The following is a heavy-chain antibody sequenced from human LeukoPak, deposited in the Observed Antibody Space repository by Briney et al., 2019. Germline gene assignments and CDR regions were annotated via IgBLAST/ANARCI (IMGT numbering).Heavy chain of an antibody. CDR3: ARLIETWFDS. D-gene: IGHD3-22*01. J-gene: IGHJ5*01. CDR2: IHNSGFN. Sequence: SSETLSLTCEVSGYSVRSDSYWGWVRQPPGKGLEWIGIIHNSGFNNYNPSLKSRVTISVDASKNQVSLKLTSVTAADAAVYYCARLIETWFDSWGLGTLVTVSS. CDR1: GYSVRSDSY. V-gene: IGHV4-38-2*01.